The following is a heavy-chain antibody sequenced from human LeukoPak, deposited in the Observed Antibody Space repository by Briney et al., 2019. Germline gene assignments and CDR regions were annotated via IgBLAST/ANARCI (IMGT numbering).Heavy chain of an antibody. CDR2: ISYDGSNK. Sequence: PGGSLRLSCAASGFTFSSDAMHWVRQAPGKGLEWVAAISYDGSNKNYADSVKGRFTISRDNSKNTLYLQMNSLRTEDTAVYYCAKRDGYNSGPFDYWGQGTLVTVSS. CDR3: AKRDGYNSGPFDY. CDR1: GFTFSSDA. V-gene: IGHV3-30*04. J-gene: IGHJ4*02. D-gene: IGHD5-24*01.